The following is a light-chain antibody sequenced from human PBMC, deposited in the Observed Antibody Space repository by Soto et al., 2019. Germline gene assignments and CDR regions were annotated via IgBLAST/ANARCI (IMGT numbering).Light chain of an antibody. Sequence: DIQMTQSPSTMSASVGDRVTITCRASQSISTWLAWYQQKPGKAPKVLIYDASNLESGVPSRFRGSGSGTEFTLTISSLQPDDFATYYCHQYNSYWTFGQGTKVDIK. J-gene: IGKJ1*01. CDR3: HQYNSYWT. CDR1: QSISTW. V-gene: IGKV1-5*01. CDR2: DAS.